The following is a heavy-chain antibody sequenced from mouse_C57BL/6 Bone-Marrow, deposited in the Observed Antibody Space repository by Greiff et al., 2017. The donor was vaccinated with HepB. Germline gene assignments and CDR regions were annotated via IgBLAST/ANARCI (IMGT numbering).Heavy chain of an antibody. CDR3: AREGDYGSSYSDY. V-gene: IGHV1-54*01. D-gene: IGHD1-1*01. CDR2: INPGSGGT. J-gene: IGHJ2*01. CDR1: GYAFTNYL. Sequence: QVQLKESGAELVRPGTSVKVSCKASGYAFTNYLIEWVKQRPGQGLEWIGVINPGSGGTNYNEKFKGKATLTADKSSSTAYMQLSSLTSEDSAVYFCAREGDYGSSYSDYWGQGTTLTVSS.